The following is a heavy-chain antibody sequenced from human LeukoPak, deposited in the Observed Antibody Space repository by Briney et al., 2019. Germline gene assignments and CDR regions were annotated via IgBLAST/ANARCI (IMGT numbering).Heavy chain of an antibody. J-gene: IGHJ5*02. CDR1: GGFISSCY. Sequence: SETLSLTCTVCGGFISSCYWMWMRQPPGEALEWVGYMDYRGRSYYRPSRKRRVPIFVDKSKNQVSFKLKSVTAADTAVYYCARGGYYGSGNDFRFDPWGQGTLVTVSS. CDR2: MDYRGRS. V-gene: IGHV4-59*01. CDR3: ARGGYYGSGNDFRFDP. D-gene: IGHD3-10*01.